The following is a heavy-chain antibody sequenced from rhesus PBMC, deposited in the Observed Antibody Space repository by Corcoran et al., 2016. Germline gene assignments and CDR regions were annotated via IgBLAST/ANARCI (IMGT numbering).Heavy chain of an antibody. CDR2: IYGSRRNR. D-gene: IGHD2-15*01. CDR3: ARGGYCSSTYCSSVDY. Sequence: QLQLQESGPGLVKPSETLSLTCAVSGGSISSSSWSWIRQPPGQGLEGIGDIYGSRRNRNNNPSPKSRVILSVEKSKNQLSRKLSSVTAADTAVYYCARGGYCSSTYCSSVDYWGQGVLVTVSS. CDR1: GGSISSSS. V-gene: IGHV4S11*01. J-gene: IGHJ4*01.